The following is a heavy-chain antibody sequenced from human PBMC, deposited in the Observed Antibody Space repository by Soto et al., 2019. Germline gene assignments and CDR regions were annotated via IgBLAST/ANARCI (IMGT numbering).Heavy chain of an antibody. J-gene: IGHJ5*02. CDR3: AKNSGWFNT. V-gene: IGHV3-23*01. Sequence: GGSLRLSCAASGFPFSSTVMTWVRQAPGKGLDWVSTIDGSGGTTYYADSVKGRFTISRDNSMNTVYLQMNSLRADDTALYYCAKNSGWFNTWGQGALVTVSS. D-gene: IGHD3-10*01. CDR2: IDGSGGTT. CDR1: GFPFSSTV.